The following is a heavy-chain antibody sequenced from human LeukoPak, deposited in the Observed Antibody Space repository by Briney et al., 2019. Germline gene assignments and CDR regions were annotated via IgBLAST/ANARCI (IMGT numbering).Heavy chain of an antibody. D-gene: IGHD4-17*01. CDR1: TYSISSGYY. CDR2: MYLSGTT. Sequence: SETLSLTCVVSTYSISSGYYWGWIRQPPGKGLEWIGSMYLSGTTHYNPSLKSRVTISVDKSENQFSLKVMFVTAADSAIYFCAKTDYGHYSGFEVWGQGIMVTVSS. V-gene: IGHV4-38-2*01. CDR3: AKTDYGHYSGFEV. J-gene: IGHJ3*01.